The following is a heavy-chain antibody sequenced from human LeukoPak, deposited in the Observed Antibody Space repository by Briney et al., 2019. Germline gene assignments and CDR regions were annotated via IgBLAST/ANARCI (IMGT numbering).Heavy chain of an antibody. J-gene: IGHJ5*02. Sequence: GGSLRLSCEASGFSIGNYDMYWVRLAPGKGLEWLALISDDGSHKYYTDSVKGRFTISRDNSKNTLYLQMNSLRAEDTAVYYCAKDRGSSPYNWFDPWGQGNLVTVSS. D-gene: IGHD6-6*01. V-gene: IGHV3-30*18. CDR1: GFSIGNYD. CDR3: AKDRGSSPYNWFDP. CDR2: ISDDGSHK.